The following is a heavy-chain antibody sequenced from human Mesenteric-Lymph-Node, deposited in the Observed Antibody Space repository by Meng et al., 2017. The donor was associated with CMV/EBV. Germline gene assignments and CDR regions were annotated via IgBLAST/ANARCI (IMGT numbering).Heavy chain of an antibody. CDR2: ISGSGITT. D-gene: IGHD6-13*01. V-gene: IGHV3-23*01. CDR3: AKDQGFSAASG. Sequence: EVQLLESGGGWVQPGGSLRLSCAASGFTFSNYAMSWVRQAPGKGLEWVSSISGSGITTYYADSVKGRFTISRDNSKDTLYLEMNSLRAEDTAVYYCAKDQGFSAASGGDQGTLVTVSS. CDR1: GFTFSNYA. J-gene: IGHJ4*02.